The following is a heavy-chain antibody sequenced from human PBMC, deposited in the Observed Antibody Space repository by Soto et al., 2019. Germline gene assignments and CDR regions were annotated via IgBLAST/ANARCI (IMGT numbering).Heavy chain of an antibody. J-gene: IGHJ4*02. CDR3: ARRGSGSYYDY. CDR1: GFTFSSYA. Sequence: EVQLLESGGGLVQPGGSLRLSCAASGFTFSSYAMRWVRQAPGKGLEWVSAISGSGGSTYYADSVKGRFTISRDISKNTVYLQMNSLRGEDTAVYYCARRGSGSYYDYWGQGTLVTVSS. V-gene: IGHV3-23*01. CDR2: ISGSGGST. D-gene: IGHD1-26*01.